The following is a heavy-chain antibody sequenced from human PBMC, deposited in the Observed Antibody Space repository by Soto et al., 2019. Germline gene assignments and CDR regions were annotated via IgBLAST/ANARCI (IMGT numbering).Heavy chain of an antibody. CDR2: IYYSGST. Sequence: QVQLQESGPGLVKPSQTLSLTCTVSGGSXSXXXXXXXXXRQHPGKGLEWIGYIYYSGSTYYNPSLKSRVTISVDTSKNQFSXKLTSVTAADTAVYYCARSVFPWGQGTLVTVSS. CDR3: ARSVFP. J-gene: IGHJ5*02. V-gene: IGHV4-31*03. CDR1: GGSXSXXXXX.